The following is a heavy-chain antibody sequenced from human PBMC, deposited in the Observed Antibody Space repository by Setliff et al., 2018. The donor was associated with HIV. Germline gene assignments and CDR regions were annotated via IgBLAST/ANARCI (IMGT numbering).Heavy chain of an antibody. D-gene: IGHD2-2*01. J-gene: IGHJ6*03. Sequence: ASVKVSCKASGYTFISYGISWVRQAPGQGLERMGWISAYNGNTNYAQELQGRVTMTTDTSTSTAYMELRSLRSDDTAVYYCATSSRIYYYSYMDVWGKGTTVTVSS. CDR2: ISAYNGNT. V-gene: IGHV1-18*01. CDR1: GYTFISYG. CDR3: ATSSRIYYYSYMDV.